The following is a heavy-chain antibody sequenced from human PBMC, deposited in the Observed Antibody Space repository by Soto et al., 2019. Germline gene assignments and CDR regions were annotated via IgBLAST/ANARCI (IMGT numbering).Heavy chain of an antibody. CDR1: GYTFTSYY. V-gene: IGHV1-46*01. CDR2: INPSGGST. D-gene: IGHD3-3*01. Sequence: QVQLVQSGAEVKKPGASVKVSCKASGYTFTSYYMHWVRQAPGQGLEWMGIINPSGGSTSYAQKCQGRVTMTRAKSTSTVYMDLSSLRSEDTAVYYCARDTTYYDFWSGYSKRPPSYGMDVWGQGTTVTVSS. J-gene: IGHJ6*02. CDR3: ARDTTYYDFWSGYSKRPPSYGMDV.